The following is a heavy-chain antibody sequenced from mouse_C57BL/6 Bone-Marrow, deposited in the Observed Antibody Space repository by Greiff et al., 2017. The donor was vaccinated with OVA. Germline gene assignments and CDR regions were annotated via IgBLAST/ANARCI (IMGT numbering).Heavy chain of an antibody. V-gene: IGHV5-17*01. CDR2: ISSGSSNI. D-gene: IGHD4-1*01. CDR3: ARTGTVYYYAMDY. Sequence: EVKVVESGGGLVKPGGSLKLSCAASGFSFSDYRMHWVRQAPERGLEWVAYISSGSSNIYYADTVKGRFTISRDNAKNTLFLQMTSLRSDDTAMYYCARTGTVYYYAMDYWGQGTSVTVSS. J-gene: IGHJ4*01. CDR1: GFSFSDYR.